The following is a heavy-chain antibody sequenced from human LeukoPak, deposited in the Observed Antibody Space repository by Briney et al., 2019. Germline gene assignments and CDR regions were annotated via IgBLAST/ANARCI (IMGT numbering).Heavy chain of an antibody. J-gene: IGHJ5*02. CDR2: IYTSGST. CDR1: GGSISSYY. Sequence: PSETLSLTCTVSGGSISSYYWNWIRQPAGKGLEWIGRIYTSGSTYYNPSLKSRAIISVDKSKNQFSLRLSSVTAADTAVYYCARDLGDGYHRDWFDPWGQGTLVTVSS. D-gene: IGHD5-24*01. CDR3: ARDLGDGYHRDWFDP. V-gene: IGHV4-4*07.